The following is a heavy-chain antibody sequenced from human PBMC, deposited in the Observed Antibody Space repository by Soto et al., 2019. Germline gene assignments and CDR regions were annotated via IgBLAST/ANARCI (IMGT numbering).Heavy chain of an antibody. Sequence: ASVKVSCKASGGTFSSYTISWVRQAPGQGLEWMGRIIPILGIANYAQKFQGRVTITADKSTSTAYMELSSLRSEDTAVYYCARATTPPLSYGSGSYYRGDAFDIWGQGTMVTVSS. V-gene: IGHV1-69*02. D-gene: IGHD3-10*01. CDR3: ARATTPPLSYGSGSYYRGDAFDI. J-gene: IGHJ3*02. CDR2: IIPILGIA. CDR1: GGTFSSYT.